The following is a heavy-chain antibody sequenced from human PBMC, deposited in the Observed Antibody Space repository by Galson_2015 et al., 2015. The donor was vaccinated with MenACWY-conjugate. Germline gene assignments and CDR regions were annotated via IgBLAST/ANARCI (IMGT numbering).Heavy chain of an antibody. CDR2: IKEDGSAT. CDR3: ARDYDHCGADC. J-gene: IGHJ4*02. D-gene: IGHD2-21*01. CDR1: GFSFSNFW. V-gene: IGHV3-7*03. Sequence: SLRLSCAASGFSFSNFWMSWVRQAPGKGLEWVANIKEDGSATNYGDSVRGQFTISRDNAKNSLYLQLNSLRAEDTAVYYCARDYDHCGADCGGQGTLVTVSS.